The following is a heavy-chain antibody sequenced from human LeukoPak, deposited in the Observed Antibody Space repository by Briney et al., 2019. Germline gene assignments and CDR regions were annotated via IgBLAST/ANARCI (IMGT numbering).Heavy chain of an antibody. D-gene: IGHD2-21*02. Sequence: GGSLRLSCAASGFTFSSYAMSWVRQAPGKGLEWVSAISGSGGSTYYADSVKGQFTISRDNSKNTLYLQMNSLRAEDTAVYYCAGHNYCGGDCYSYYFDYWGQGTLVTVSS. CDR3: AGHNYCGGDCYSYYFDY. CDR2: ISGSGGST. V-gene: IGHV3-23*01. J-gene: IGHJ4*02. CDR1: GFTFSSYA.